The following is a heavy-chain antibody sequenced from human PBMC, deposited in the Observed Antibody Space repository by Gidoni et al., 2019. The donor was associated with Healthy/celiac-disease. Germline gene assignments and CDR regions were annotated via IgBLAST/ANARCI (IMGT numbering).Heavy chain of an antibody. D-gene: IGHD6-13*01. V-gene: IGHV4-34*01. CDR1: GGSFSGYY. CDR3: ARLKAAAGTS. CDR2: INHSGST. Sequence: QVQLQQWGAGLLKPSETLSLTSAVYGGSFSGYYWSWIRPPPGKGLEWIGEINHSGSTNYNPSLKSRVTISVDTSKNQFSLKLSSVTAADTAVYYCARLKAAAGTSWGQGTLVTVSS. J-gene: IGHJ4*02.